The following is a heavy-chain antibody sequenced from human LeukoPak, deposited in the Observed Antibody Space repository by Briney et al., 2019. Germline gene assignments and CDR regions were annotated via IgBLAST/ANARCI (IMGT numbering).Heavy chain of an antibody. Sequence: SVKVSCKASGGTFSSYTISWVRQAPRQGLEWMGRIIPILGIANYAQKFQGRVTITADKSTSTAYMELSSLRSEDTAVYYCARGTRIAVAGHYFDYWGQGTLVTVSS. CDR3: ARGTRIAVAGHYFDY. V-gene: IGHV1-69*02. D-gene: IGHD6-19*01. CDR2: IIPILGIA. CDR1: GGTFSSYT. J-gene: IGHJ4*02.